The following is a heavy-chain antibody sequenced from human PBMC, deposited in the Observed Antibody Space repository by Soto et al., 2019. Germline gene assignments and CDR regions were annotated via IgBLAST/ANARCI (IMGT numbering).Heavy chain of an antibody. D-gene: IGHD5-12*01. CDR1: GFTSSSYG. CDR2: ISYDGSNK. CDR3: AKDRGVATISGAFDI. Sequence: GGSLRLSCAASGFTSSSYGMRWVRQAPGKGLEWVAVISYDGSNKYYADSVKGRFTISRDNSKNTLYLQMNSLRAEDTAVYYCAKDRGVATISGAFDIWGQGTMVTASS. J-gene: IGHJ3*02. V-gene: IGHV3-30*18.